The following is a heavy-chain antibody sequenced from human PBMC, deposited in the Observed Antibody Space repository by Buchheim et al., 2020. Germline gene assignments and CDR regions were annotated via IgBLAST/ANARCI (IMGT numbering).Heavy chain of an antibody. V-gene: IGHV1-2*02. Sequence: QVQLVQSGAEVKKPGASVKVSCKASGYTFTGYYMHWVRQAPGQGLEWMGWINPNSGGTNYAQKFQGRVTMTRDTSISPADMELSRLRSDDTAVYYCARERLYSSSWYTLNYYYGMDVWGQGTT. J-gene: IGHJ6*02. CDR3: ARERLYSSSWYTLNYYYGMDV. D-gene: IGHD6-13*01. CDR2: INPNSGGT. CDR1: GYTFTGYY.